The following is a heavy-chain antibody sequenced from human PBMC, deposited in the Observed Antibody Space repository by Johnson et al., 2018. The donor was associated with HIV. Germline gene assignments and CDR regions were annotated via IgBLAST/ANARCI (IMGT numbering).Heavy chain of an antibody. D-gene: IGHD3-22*01. Sequence: VQLVESGGGVVRPGGSLRLSCAASGFTFDDYGMSWVRQAPGKGLEWVAGINWNGGRTRYADSVKGRFTISRDNAKNSLYQQMKSLRAEDKSWYYCAKDFLDISGTDASDIWGQGTRVTVSS. J-gene: IGHJ3*02. CDR3: AKDFLDISGTDASDI. CDR1: GFTFDDYG. CDR2: INWNGGRT. V-gene: IGHV3-20*04.